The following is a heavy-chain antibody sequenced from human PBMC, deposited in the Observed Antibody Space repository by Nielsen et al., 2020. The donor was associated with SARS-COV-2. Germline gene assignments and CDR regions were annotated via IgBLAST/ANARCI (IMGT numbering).Heavy chain of an antibody. CDR2: ISGHGESA. Sequence: GGSLRLSCAASGFTFDDYGMHWVRQPPGKGLEWLSVISGHGESAHYADSVKGRFTISRGNAKNSLYLQMNSLRAEDTAVYYCAREGRKLPLDYWGQGTLVTVSS. D-gene: IGHD5-24*01. J-gene: IGHJ4*02. V-gene: IGHV3-20*04. CDR1: GFTFDDYG. CDR3: AREGRKLPLDY.